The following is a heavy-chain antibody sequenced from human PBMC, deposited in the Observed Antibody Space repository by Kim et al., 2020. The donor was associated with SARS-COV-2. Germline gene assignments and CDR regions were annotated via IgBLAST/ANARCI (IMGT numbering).Heavy chain of an antibody. J-gene: IGHJ1*01. CDR3: TKASVRILAF. CDR2: INQSGGNK. CDR1: EFTFSGFG. D-gene: IGHD2-15*01. V-gene: IGHV3-7*03. Sequence: GGSLRLSCAASEFTFSGFGMTWVRQAPGKGLEWVSNINQSGGNKSYADSVKGRFTISRDNAKNFLYLEMNSLRAEDTAVYYCTKASVRILAFWGPGSLVT.